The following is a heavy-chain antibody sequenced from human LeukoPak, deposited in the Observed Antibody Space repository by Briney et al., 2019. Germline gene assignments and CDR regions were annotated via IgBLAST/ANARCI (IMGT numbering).Heavy chain of an antibody. D-gene: IGHD1-14*01. CDR3: TRDPRNLDY. Sequence: SGGSLRLSCAASGFTFSSYTIHWVRQAPGKGLEWVSSISSSSYIYYADSVKGRFTISRDNAKNSLFLQMNSLRAEDTAVYYCTRDPRNLDYWGQGTLVTVSS. V-gene: IGHV3-21*01. J-gene: IGHJ4*02. CDR1: GFTFSSYT. CDR2: ISSSSYI.